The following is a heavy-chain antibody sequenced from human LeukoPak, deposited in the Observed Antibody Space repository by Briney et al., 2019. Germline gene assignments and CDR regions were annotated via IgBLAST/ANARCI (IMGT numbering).Heavy chain of an antibody. CDR2: IYHSGST. D-gene: IGHD3-22*01. CDR1: DDSITMYY. CDR3: ASDGITMS. Sequence: SETLSLTCSVSDDSITMYYWGWIRQPPGKGLEWIGSIYHSGSTYYNPSLKSRVTISVDTSKNQFSLKLSSVTAADTAVYYCASDGITMSWGQGTMVTVSS. J-gene: IGHJ3*01. V-gene: IGHV4-38-2*02.